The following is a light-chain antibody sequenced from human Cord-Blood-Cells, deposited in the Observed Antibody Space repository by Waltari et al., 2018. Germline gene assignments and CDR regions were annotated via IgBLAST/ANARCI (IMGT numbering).Light chain of an antibody. J-gene: IGLJ3*02. CDR2: EGS. V-gene: IGLV2-23*01. Sequence: QSALTQPASVSGSPGQSITISCTGTSSAVGSYNLVAWYQQHPGQAPKLMIYEGSKRRSGVSHRFSGSKSGNTASLTIAGLQAEDEADYYCCSYAGSWVFGGGTKLTVL. CDR1: SSAVGSYNL. CDR3: CSYAGSWV.